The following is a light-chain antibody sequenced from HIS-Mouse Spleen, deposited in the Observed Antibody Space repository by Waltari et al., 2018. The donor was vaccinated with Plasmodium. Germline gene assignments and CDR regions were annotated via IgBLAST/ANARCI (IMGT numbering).Light chain of an antibody. J-gene: IGKJ4*01. Sequence: DIQMTQSPSSLSASVGDRVTITCQASQDISNYLNWYQQKPGKAPKLLIYDASNLEKGVPSRFSSSGSGTDFTFTISSLQPEDIATYYCQQYDNLSLTFGGGTKVEIK. CDR1: QDISNY. CDR3: QQYDNLSLT. CDR2: DAS. V-gene: IGKV1-33*01.